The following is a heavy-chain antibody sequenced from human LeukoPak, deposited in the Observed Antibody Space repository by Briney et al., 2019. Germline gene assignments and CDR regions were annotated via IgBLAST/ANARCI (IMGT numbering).Heavy chain of an antibody. CDR3: AKDASRYSTHHYFDY. CDR1: GFTFRTYA. D-gene: IGHD6-13*01. J-gene: IGHJ4*02. CDR2: ISYDGNDK. V-gene: IGHV3-30-3*01. Sequence: GGSLRLSCAASGFTFRTYAMHWVRQAPGKGLEWVTVISYDGNDKYYTDSVKGRFTISRDNSKNTLYLQMNSLRAEDTAVYYCAKDASRYSTHHYFDYWGQGTLVTVSS.